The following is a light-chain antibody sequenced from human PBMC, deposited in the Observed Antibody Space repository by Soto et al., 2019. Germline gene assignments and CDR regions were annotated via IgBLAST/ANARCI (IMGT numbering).Light chain of an antibody. J-gene: IGKJ4*01. CDR3: QQYDNLPLT. CDR1: QDISNY. CDR2: DAS. Sequence: DIQMTQSPSSLSASVGDRVTITCQASQDISNYLNWYQQKPGKAPKLLIYDASNLETGVPSRFSGSGSGTDFTFTISSLQPEVIATYYCQQYDNLPLTFGGGTKVDI. V-gene: IGKV1-33*01.